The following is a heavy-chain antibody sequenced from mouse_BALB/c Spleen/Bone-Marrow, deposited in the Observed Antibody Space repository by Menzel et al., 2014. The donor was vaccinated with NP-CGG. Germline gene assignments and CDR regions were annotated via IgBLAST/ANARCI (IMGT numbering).Heavy chain of an antibody. D-gene: IGHD2-1*01. J-gene: IGHJ2*01. CDR3: VTYFDY. Sequence: EVMLVESGGGLVQPGGSMKLSCVASGFTFSNYWMNWVRQSPEKGLEWIAEIRLKSNNYATQYAESVKGRFAISRDDSKSSVYLQMNNLRAEDSGTYYCVTYFDYWGQGTTLTVSS. CDR1: GFTFSNYW. CDR2: IRLKSNNYAT. V-gene: IGHV6-6*02.